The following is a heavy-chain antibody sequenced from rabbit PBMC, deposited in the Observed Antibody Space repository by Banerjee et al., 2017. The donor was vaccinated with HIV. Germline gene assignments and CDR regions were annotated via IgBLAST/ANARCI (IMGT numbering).Heavy chain of an antibody. V-gene: IGHV1S40*01. CDR1: GFSFSSSDY. D-gene: IGHD1-1*01. CDR2: IAGSSSGFT. Sequence: HSLEESGGDLVKPGASLTLTCTASGFSFSSSDYMCWVRQAPGKGLEWISCIAGSSSGFTYSATWAKGRFTCSKTSSTTVTLQMTSLTAADTATYFCARNYVNAFDPWGQGTLVTVS. CDR3: ARNYVNAFDP. J-gene: IGHJ2*01.